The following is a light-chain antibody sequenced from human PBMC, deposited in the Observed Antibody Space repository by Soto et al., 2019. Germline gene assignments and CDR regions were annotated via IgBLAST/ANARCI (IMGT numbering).Light chain of an antibody. CDR3: QQYNNWPPLT. CDR2: GAS. V-gene: IGKV3-15*01. CDR1: QSVSSN. Sequence: EIVMTQSPATLSVSPGERATLSCRASQSVSSNLAWYQQKPGQAPRLLIYGASTRATGIPARFSGSGSGTEFTLTISSLQSEAFAVYYCQQYNNWPPLTFGGGTKVAIK. J-gene: IGKJ4*01.